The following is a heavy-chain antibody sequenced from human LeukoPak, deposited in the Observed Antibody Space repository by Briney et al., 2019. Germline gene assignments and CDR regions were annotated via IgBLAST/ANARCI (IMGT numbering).Heavy chain of an antibody. Sequence: SVKVSCKASGGTFSSYAISWERQAPGQGLEWMGGIIPIFGTANYAQKFQGRVTITADESTSTAYMELSSLRSEDTAVYYCAREDCSGGSRYYFDYWGQGTLVTVSS. D-gene: IGHD2-15*01. CDR1: GGTFSSYA. V-gene: IGHV1-69*13. CDR3: AREDCSGGSRYYFDY. CDR2: IIPIFGTA. J-gene: IGHJ4*02.